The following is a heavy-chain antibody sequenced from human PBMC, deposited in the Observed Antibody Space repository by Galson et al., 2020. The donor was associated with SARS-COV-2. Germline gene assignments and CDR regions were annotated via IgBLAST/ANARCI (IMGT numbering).Heavy chain of an antibody. CDR1: GFTFSDYY. Sequence: PGGSLRLSCAASGFTFSDYYMSWIRPAPGKGLEWVSYISSSGSTIYYADSVKGRFTIARDNAKNSLYLQMNSLRAEDTAVYYCARERASIAAAGTVGIGNYYYGMDVWGQGTTVTVSS. D-gene: IGHD6-13*01. V-gene: IGHV3-11*01. CDR3: ARERASIAAAGTVGIGNYYYGMDV. CDR2: ISSSGSTI. J-gene: IGHJ6*02.